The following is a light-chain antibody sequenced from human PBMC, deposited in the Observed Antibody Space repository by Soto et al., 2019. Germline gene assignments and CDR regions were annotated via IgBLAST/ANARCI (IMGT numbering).Light chain of an antibody. CDR1: RPISNY. Sequence: DIQMTQSPSALSASVGDRVTITCRASRPISNYLAWYQQKPRKIPNLLIYAASTLQAGVPSRFSGSGSGTDFTLTISSLQPEDVAAYFCQKCNSAPINFGGGTKVDIK. V-gene: IGKV1-27*01. J-gene: IGKJ4*01. CDR3: QKCNSAPIN. CDR2: AAS.